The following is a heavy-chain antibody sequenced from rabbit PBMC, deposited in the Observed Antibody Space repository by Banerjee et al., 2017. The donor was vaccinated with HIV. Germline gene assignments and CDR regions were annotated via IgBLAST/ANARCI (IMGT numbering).Heavy chain of an antibody. CDR1: GFSFSSTYY. J-gene: IGHJ4*01. Sequence: QEQLEESGGDLVKPEGSLTLTCTASGFSFSSTYYMCWVRQAPGKGLEWIACIYTGDGNTYYASWAKGRFTISKTSSTVDLQMTSLTAADTATYFCARDLAGVTGWNFGLWGPGTLVTVS. D-gene: IGHD4-1*01. CDR2: IYTGDGNT. CDR3: ARDLAGVTGWNFGL. V-gene: IGHV1S45*01.